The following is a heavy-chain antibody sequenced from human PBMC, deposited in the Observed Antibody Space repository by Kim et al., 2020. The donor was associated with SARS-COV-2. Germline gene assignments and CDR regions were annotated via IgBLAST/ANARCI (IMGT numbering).Heavy chain of an antibody. V-gene: IGHV3-30*18. Sequence: GGSLRLSCAASGFTFSSYGMHWVRQAPGKGLEWVAVISYDGSNKYYADSVKGRFTISRDNSKNTLYLQMNSLRAEDTAVYYCAKDQNRRGATPPDYYYYGMDVWGQGTTVTVSS. CDR2: ISYDGSNK. CDR1: GFTFSSYG. J-gene: IGHJ6*02. D-gene: IGHD3-16*01. CDR3: AKDQNRRGATPPDYYYYGMDV.